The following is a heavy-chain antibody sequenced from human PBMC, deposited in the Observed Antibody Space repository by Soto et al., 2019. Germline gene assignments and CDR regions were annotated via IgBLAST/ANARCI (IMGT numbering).Heavy chain of an antibody. V-gene: IGHV3-21*01. J-gene: IGHJ1*01. CDR3: ARDPPPTYSNGWYPPGYFQH. CDR1: GFTFSSYS. CDR2: ISSISSYI. Sequence: EVQLVESGGGLVKPGGSLRLSCAASGFTFSSYSMNWIRQAPGKGLEWVSSISSISSYIYYADSVKGRFAISRDNAKNSLYLQMNSLRAEDTAVYYCARDPPPTYSNGWYPPGYFQHWGQGTLVTVYS. D-gene: IGHD6-19*01.